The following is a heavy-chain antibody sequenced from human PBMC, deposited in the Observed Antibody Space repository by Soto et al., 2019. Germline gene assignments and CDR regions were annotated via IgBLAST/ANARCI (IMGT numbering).Heavy chain of an antibody. CDR1: GFGFSAYS. D-gene: IGHD3-10*01. CDR2: ISGSSSHI. V-gene: IGHV3-48*02. CDR3: ARCPDYGSGSYYFD. J-gene: IGHJ4*02. Sequence: EVQLVESGGGLVQPGGSLRLSCVASGFGFSAYSMSWVRQAPGKGLEWVSYISGSSSHIFYADSVKGRFTIPRDNARNSLHLQMNSLRDEDTAVYFCARCPDYGSGSYYFDWGQGTLVTVSS.